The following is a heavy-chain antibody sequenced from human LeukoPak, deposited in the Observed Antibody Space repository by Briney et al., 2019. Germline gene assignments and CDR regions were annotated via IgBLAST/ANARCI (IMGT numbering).Heavy chain of an antibody. CDR1: GGSISSSNW. CDR2: IYHSGST. CDR3: AWGPGTKLWRLPDV. Sequence: PSGTLSLTCAVSGGSISSSNWWSWVRQPPGKGLEWIGEIYHSGSTNYNPSLKSRVTISVDKSKNQFSLKLSSVTAADTAVYYCAWGPGTKLWRLPDVWGKGTTVTVSS. D-gene: IGHD1-1*01. J-gene: IGHJ6*04. V-gene: IGHV4-4*02.